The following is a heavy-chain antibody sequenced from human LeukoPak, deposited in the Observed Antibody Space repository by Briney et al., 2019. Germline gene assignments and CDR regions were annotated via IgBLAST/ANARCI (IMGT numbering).Heavy chain of an antibody. V-gene: IGHV3-9*01. Sequence: GGSLRLSCAASGFTFDDYAMHWVRQAPGKGLEWVSGISGNSGSIGYADSVKGRFTISRDNAKNSLYLQMNSLRAEDTALYYCAKDNRGDYFDYWGQGTLVTVSS. J-gene: IGHJ4*02. CDR3: AKDNRGDYFDY. D-gene: IGHD1-14*01. CDR1: GFTFDDYA. CDR2: ISGNSGSI.